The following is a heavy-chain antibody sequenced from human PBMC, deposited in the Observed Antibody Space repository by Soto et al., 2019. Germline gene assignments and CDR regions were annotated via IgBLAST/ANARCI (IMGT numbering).Heavy chain of an antibody. CDR3: ARGGIQLWALYFDY. CDR1: GGSFSGYY. CDR2: INHSGST. J-gene: IGHJ4*02. Sequence: SETLSLTCAVYGGSFSGYYWSWIRQPPGKGLEWIGEINHSGSTNYNPSLKSRVTISVDTSKNQFSLKLSSVTAADTAVYYCARGGIQLWALYFDYWGQGTLVTVSS. D-gene: IGHD5-18*01. V-gene: IGHV4-34*01.